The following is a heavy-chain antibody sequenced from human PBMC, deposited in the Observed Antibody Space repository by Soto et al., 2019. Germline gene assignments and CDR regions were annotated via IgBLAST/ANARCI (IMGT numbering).Heavy chain of an antibody. CDR1: GGTFSSYA. D-gene: IGHD5-18*01. J-gene: IGHJ4*02. Sequence: QVQLVQSGAEVKKPGSSVKVSCKASGGTFSSYAISWVRQAPGHGLEWMGGIIPIFGTADYAQKFQGRVTITADESTSTAYMELSSLRSEDTAVYYCASHGYSYGYLFDYWGQGTLVTVSS. V-gene: IGHV1-69*12. CDR3: ASHGYSYGYLFDY. CDR2: IIPIFGTA.